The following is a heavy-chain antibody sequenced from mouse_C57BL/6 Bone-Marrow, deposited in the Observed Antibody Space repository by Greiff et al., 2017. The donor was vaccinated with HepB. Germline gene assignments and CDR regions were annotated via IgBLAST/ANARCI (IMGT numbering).Heavy chain of an antibody. CDR1: GFTFSSYA. J-gene: IGHJ3*01. CDR3: ASDRALTTGAWFAY. CDR2: ISDGGSYT. V-gene: IGHV5-4*03. Sequence: EVMLVESGGGLVKPGGSLKLSCAASGFTFSSYAMSWVRQTPEKRLEWVATISDGGSYTYYPDNVKGRFTISRDNAKNNLYLQMSHLKSEDTAMYYCASDRALTTGAWFAYWGQGTLVTVSA. D-gene: IGHD4-1*02.